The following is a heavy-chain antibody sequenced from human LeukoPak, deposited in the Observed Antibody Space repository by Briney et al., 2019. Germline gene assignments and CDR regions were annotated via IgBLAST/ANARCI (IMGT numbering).Heavy chain of an antibody. CDR2: IWYDGSNK. CDR1: GFTFSSYA. V-gene: IGHV3-33*08. CDR3: ARAGSGSYAPLDY. Sequence: PGGSLRLSCAASGFTFSSYAMSWVRQAPGKGLEWVAVIWYDGSNKYYADSVKGRFTISRDNSKNTLYLQMNSLRAEDTAVYYCARAGSGSYAPLDYWGQGTLVTVSS. J-gene: IGHJ4*02. D-gene: IGHD1-26*01.